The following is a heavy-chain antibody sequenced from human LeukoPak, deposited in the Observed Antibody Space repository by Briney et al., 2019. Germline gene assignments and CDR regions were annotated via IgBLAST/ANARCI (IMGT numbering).Heavy chain of an antibody. D-gene: IGHD2-2*01. CDR2: IKQDGSEK. J-gene: IGHJ4*02. CDR3: AKRSGSVPAAD. V-gene: IGHV3-7*03. CDR1: GFTFSSYW. Sequence: PGGSLRLSCAASGFTFSSYWMSWVRQAPGKGLEWVANIKQDGSEKYYVDSVKGRFTISRDNSKNTLYLQMNSLRAEDTAVYYCAKRSGSVPAADWGQGTLVTVSS.